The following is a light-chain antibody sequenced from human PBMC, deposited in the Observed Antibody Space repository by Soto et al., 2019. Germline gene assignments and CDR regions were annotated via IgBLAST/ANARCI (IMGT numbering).Light chain of an antibody. Sequence: EIVLTQSPATLSLSPGERATLSCRASQSVSSYLAWYQKKPGQAPRLLIYDASNRATGIPARFSGSGSGTDFTLTISRPEPEDFAVYYCQQRSNWPPYTFGQGTKLEIK. V-gene: IGKV3-11*01. CDR3: QQRSNWPPYT. CDR2: DAS. J-gene: IGKJ2*01. CDR1: QSVSSY.